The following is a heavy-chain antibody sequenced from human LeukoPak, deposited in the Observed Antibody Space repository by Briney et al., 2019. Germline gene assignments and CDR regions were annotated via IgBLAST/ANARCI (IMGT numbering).Heavy chain of an antibody. J-gene: IGHJ5*02. CDR3: ARRATVTTTEWFDR. Sequence: SETLSLTCTVSGGSISRYYWRGLRQPAGKGLEWIGRIYTSGSNNYNPSLTSQVTISVDTSKNQFSLKLSSVTAADTAVYYCARRATVTTTEWFDRWGQGTLVTVSS. CDR2: IYTSGSN. V-gene: IGHV4-4*07. D-gene: IGHD4-17*01. CDR1: GGSISRYY.